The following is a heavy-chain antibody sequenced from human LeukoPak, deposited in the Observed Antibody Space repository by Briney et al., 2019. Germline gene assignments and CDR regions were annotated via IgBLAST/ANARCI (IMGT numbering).Heavy chain of an antibody. J-gene: IGHJ4*02. V-gene: IGHV3-7*04. CDR3: ARGDDFSGKY. Sequence: GGSLRLSCAASGFTFSNYWMSWVRQAPGKGLEWVANIHQDGIEKYHVDSVKGRFTISRDNAKNVLHLQMDSLRVEDTAVYYCARGDDFSGKYWGQGTRVTVSS. CDR2: IHQDGIEK. D-gene: IGHD3-3*01. CDR1: GFTFSNYW.